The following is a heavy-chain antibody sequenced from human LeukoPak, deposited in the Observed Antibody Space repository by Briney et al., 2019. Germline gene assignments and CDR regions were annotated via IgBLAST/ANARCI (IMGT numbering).Heavy chain of an antibody. Sequence: GGSLRLSCAASGFTFSSAWMSWVRQAPGKGLEWVGRIKSKTDGGTTDYAAPVKGRFTISRDDSKNTLYVQINSLKTEDTAVYYCITLSGSYLEDWGQGTLVTVSS. CDR2: IKSKTDGGTT. D-gene: IGHD1-26*01. J-gene: IGHJ4*02. CDR1: GFTFSSAW. V-gene: IGHV3-15*01. CDR3: ITLSGSYLED.